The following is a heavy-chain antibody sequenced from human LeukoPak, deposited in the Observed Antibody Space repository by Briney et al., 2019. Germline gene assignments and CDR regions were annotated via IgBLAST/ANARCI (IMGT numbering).Heavy chain of an antibody. CDR3: AKDLRGYCSGGSCQVPFGY. V-gene: IGHV3-53*01. D-gene: IGHD2-15*01. Sequence: GGSLRLSCAASGSTVSSNYLSWVRQAPGKVLEWVSVIYSGGSTYYADSVKGRFTISRDNSKNTLYLQMNSLRAEDTAVYYCAKDLRGYCSGGSCQVPFGYWGQGTLVTVSS. CDR1: GSTVSSNY. CDR2: IYSGGST. J-gene: IGHJ4*02.